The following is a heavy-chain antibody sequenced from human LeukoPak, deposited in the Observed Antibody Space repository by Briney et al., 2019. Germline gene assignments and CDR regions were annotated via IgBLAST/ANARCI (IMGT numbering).Heavy chain of an antibody. Sequence: SETLSLTCTVSGGSISSGNYYWSWIRQPPGKGLEWIGYIFYLGNTYYTPSLTSRVTISVDTSKNQFSLKLSSVTAADTAVYYCARKYPDHWFDPWGQGTLVTVSS. CDR1: GGSISSGNYY. V-gene: IGHV4-30-4*01. D-gene: IGHD6-6*01. CDR2: IFYLGNT. CDR3: ARKYPDHWFDP. J-gene: IGHJ5*02.